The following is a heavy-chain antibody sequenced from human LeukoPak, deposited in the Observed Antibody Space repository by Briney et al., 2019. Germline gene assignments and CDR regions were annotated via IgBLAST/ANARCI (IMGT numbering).Heavy chain of an antibody. V-gene: IGHV3-23*01. CDR3: AKKGQADDNGKPD. Sequence: GGSLRLSCAASGFTFSSYDLSWVRQAPGKGLECVSAIRRGVGSTYYADSVKGRFTISRDNSKNTLYLQMNDLRADDTAVYYCAKKGQADDNGKPDWGQGTLVTVSS. J-gene: IGHJ4*02. CDR2: IRRGVGST. CDR1: GFTFSSYD. D-gene: IGHD1-1*01.